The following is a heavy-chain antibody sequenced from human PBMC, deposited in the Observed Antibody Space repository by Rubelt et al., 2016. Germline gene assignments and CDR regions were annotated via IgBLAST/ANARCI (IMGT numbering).Heavy chain of an antibody. CDR2: ISSSGDST. Sequence: NRGEWVSAISSSGDSTYYVDSVKGRFTISRDNSKNTLYLQMNSLRVEDTAVYYCARDPVGTTVRHFDYWGQGTLVTVSS. CDR3: ARDPVGTTVRHFDY. D-gene: IGHD1-26*01. V-gene: IGHV3-23*01. J-gene: IGHJ4*02.